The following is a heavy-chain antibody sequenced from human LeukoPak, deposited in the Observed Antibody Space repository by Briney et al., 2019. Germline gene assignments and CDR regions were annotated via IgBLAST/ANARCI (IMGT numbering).Heavy chain of an antibody. V-gene: IGHV3-21*04. J-gene: IGHJ3*02. CDR2: ISSSSSYI. CDR1: GFTFSSYT. Sequence: PGGSLRLSCAASGFTFSSYTMNWVRQAPGKGLEWVSSISSSSSYIYYADSVKGRFTISRDNAKNSLYLQMSSLRAEDTAVYYCARVLGNEDAFDIWGQGTMVTVSS. D-gene: IGHD1-1*01. CDR3: ARVLGNEDAFDI.